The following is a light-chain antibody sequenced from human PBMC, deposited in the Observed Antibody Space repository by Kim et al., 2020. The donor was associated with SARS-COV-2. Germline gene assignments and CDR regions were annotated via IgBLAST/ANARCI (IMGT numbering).Light chain of an antibody. V-gene: IGLV4-60*03. CDR3: ETWDRNFNV. J-gene: IGLJ6*01. CDR1: SGHSRYI. CDR2: L. Sequence: QLVLTQSSSASASLGSSVKLTCTLSSGHSRYIIAWHQQEPGKAPRYLMKLRFSGSSSGADRCLTISNLQSGDEADYYCETWDRNFNVFDRGTKVTVL.